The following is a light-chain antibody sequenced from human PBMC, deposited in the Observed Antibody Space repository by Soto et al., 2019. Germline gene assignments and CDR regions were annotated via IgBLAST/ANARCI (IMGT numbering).Light chain of an antibody. Sequence: QSVLTQSPSASATPGQRVTISCSGDRSNIGTYAVNWYQQLPGPAPTLLIFRNHQRPSGVPDRFSGSKSGTSASLAISGPQSEDEADYYCAAWDDSLRAVVFGGGTKLTVL. J-gene: IGLJ2*01. CDR3: AAWDDSLRAVV. CDR2: RNH. CDR1: RSNIGTYA. V-gene: IGLV1-44*01.